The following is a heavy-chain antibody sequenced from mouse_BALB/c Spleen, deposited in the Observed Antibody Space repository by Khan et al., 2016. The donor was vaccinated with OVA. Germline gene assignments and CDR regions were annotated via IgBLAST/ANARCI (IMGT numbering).Heavy chain of an antibody. CDR3: ARSRYGNPFAY. J-gene: IGHJ3*01. D-gene: IGHD2-1*01. CDR2: INPSTGGT. CDR1: GYTFTSYY. V-gene: IGHV1S81*02. Sequence: QVQLQQPGAELVKPGSSLKISCKASGYTFTSYYMYWVKQRPGQGLEWIGGINPSTGGTPFNEKFKSKATLTVDKSSSTAYMQLSSLKPKDSADYYLARSRYGNPFAYWGQGTLVTVSA.